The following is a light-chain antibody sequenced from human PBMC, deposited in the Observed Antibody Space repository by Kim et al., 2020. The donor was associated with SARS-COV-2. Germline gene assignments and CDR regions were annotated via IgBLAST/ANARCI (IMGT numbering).Light chain of an antibody. CDR2: NNN. Sequence: QAVVTQQPSASVTPGQRVTISCSGSSSNIGSNSVNWYQQVPGTATKVLIYNNNQRPSGVPDRFSASKSGTSASLAISGLQSEDEADYYCASWDDTLSGWVFGGGTQLTVL. J-gene: IGLJ3*02. CDR3: ASWDDTLSGWV. V-gene: IGLV1-44*01. CDR1: SSNIGSNS.